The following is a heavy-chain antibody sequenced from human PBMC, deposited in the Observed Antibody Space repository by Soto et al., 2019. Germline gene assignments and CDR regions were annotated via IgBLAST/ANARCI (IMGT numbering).Heavy chain of an antibody. V-gene: IGHV3-30*18. CDR2: ISYDGSNK. CDR1: GFTFSSYG. D-gene: IGHD3-3*01. Sequence: PGGSLRLSCAASGFTFSSYGMHWVRQAPGKGLEWVAVISYDGSNKYYADSVKGRFTISRDNSKNTLYLQMNSLRAEDTAVYYCAKFPARDFWSGYYTYYWGQGTLVTVSS. CDR3: AKFPARDFWSGYYTYY. J-gene: IGHJ4*02.